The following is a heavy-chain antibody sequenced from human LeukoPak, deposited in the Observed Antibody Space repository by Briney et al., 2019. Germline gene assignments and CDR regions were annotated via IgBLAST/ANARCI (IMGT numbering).Heavy chain of an antibody. V-gene: IGHV1-18*01. CDR1: GYTFTSYG. J-gene: IGHJ5*02. D-gene: IGHD3-10*01. CDR2: ISAYNGNT. Sequence: GASVKVSCKASGYTFTSYGISWVRQAPGRGLEWMGWISAYNGNTNYAQKLQGRVTMTTDTSTSTAYMELRSLRSDDTAVYYCARDSLLWPAGRVDPWGQGTLVTVSS. CDR3: ARDSLLWPAGRVDP.